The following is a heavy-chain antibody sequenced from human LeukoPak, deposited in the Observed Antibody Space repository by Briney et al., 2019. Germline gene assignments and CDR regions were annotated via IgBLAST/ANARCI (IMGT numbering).Heavy chain of an antibody. CDR2: ISSSGSTI. CDR1: GFTFSSYE. CDR3: ARDLSGITGYTYGRGIDY. J-gene: IGHJ4*02. Sequence: GGSLRLSCAASGFTFSSYEMNWVRQAPGKGLEWVSYISSSGSTIYYADSVKGRFTISRDNAKNSLYLQMNSLRAEDTAMYYCARDLSGITGYTYGRGIDYWGQGTLVTVSS. V-gene: IGHV3-48*03. D-gene: IGHD5-18*01.